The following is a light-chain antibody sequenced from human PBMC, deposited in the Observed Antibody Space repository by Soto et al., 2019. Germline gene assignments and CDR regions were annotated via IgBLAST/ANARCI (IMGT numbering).Light chain of an antibody. CDR1: SSNIGIYD. CDR3: APWDDSLNGCV. Sequence: QLVLTQPPSASETPGQRVTLSCSGGSSNIGIYDLSWYQHLPGTAPHLLIYSNDHRPSGGPDRFSGSKSGTSAALAISGRPSEDEAGCYCAPWDDSLNGCVFGGGTQPTVL. CDR2: SND. J-gene: IGLJ3*02. V-gene: IGLV1-44*01.